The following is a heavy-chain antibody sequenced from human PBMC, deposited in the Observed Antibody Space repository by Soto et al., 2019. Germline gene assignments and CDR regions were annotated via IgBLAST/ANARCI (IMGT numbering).Heavy chain of an antibody. CDR2: ISPKSTFR. V-gene: IGHV3-11*06. Sequence: PGGSLRLSCVASGFTFSNYNMNWVRQAPGKGLEWLSHISPKSTFRNYADSVKGRFTISRDNTESSLFLQMNSLGVDDTAVYSCVRGGGGGLFEHWGQGVLVTVSS. CDR3: VRGGGGGLFEH. CDR1: GFTFSNYN. D-gene: IGHD2-21*01. J-gene: IGHJ4*02.